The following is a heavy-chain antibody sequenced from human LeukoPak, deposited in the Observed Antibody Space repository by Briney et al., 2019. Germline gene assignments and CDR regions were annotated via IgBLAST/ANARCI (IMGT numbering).Heavy chain of an antibody. CDR1: GFTFSSYG. J-gene: IGHJ3*02. Sequence: GGSLRLSCAASGFTFSSYGMHWVRQAPGKGLEWVAVISYDGSNKYYADSVKGRFTISRDNSKNTLYLQMNSLRAEDTAVYYCAKGEVGYNPNPDAFDIWGQGTMVTVSS. D-gene: IGHD5-24*01. V-gene: IGHV3-30*18. CDR2: ISYDGSNK. CDR3: AKGEVGYNPNPDAFDI.